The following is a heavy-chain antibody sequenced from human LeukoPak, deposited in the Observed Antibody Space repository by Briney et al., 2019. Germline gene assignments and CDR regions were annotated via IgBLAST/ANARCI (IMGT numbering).Heavy chain of an antibody. J-gene: IGHJ4*02. V-gene: IGHV6-1*01. CDR3: TRDTGAAADH. CDR1: GDSVSSGSAG. D-gene: IGHD6-25*01. CDR2: TYYRSKWYY. Sequence: SQTLSLTCAISGDSVSSGSAGWNWIRQSPSRGLEWLGRTYYRSKWYYEYALFLRGRITINPDTSKNQFSLQLNSVTPEDTALYYCTRDTGAAADHWGQGTLVTVSS.